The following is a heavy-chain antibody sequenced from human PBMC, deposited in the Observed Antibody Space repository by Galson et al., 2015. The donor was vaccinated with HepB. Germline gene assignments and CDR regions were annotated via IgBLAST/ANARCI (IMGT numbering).Heavy chain of an antibody. CDR1: GFTFSSYA. CDR2: ISGSGGST. V-gene: IGHV3-23*01. J-gene: IGHJ5*02. CDR3: AKDPGPRDCSSTSCYFFVVATSPNWFDP. D-gene: IGHD2-2*01. Sequence: SLRLSCAASGFTFSSYAMSWVRQAPGKGLEWVSAISGSGGSTYYADSVKGRFTISRDNSKNTLYLQMNSLRAEDTAVYYCAKDPGPRDCSSTSCYFFVVATSPNWFDPWGQGTLVTVSS.